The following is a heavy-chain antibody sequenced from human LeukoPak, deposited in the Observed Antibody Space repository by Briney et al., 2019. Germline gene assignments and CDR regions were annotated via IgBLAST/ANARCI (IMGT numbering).Heavy chain of an antibody. V-gene: IGHV4-39*02. CDR2: IYYSGST. CDR3: AREGSGSYDWFDP. D-gene: IGHD3-10*01. Sequence: SETLSLTCTVSGGSISSSSYYWGWIRQPPGKGLEWIGSIYYSGSTYYTPSLKSRVTISVDTSKNQFSLRLSSVTAVDTAVYYCAREGSGSYDWFDPWGQGTLVTVSS. CDR1: GGSISSSSYY. J-gene: IGHJ5*02.